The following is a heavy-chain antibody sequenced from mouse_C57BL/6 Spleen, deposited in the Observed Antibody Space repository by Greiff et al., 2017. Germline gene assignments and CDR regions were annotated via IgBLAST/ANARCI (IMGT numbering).Heavy chain of an antibody. CDR2: IYPGDGDT. CDR3: ARYLGSLRDYYAMDY. Sequence: QVQLQQSGAELVKPGASVKISCKASGYAFSSYWMNWVKQRPGKGLEWIGQIYPGDGDTNYNGKFKGKATLTADKSSSTAYMQLSSLTSEDSAVYYCARYLGSLRDYYAMDYWGQGTSVTVSA. CDR1: GYAFSSYW. J-gene: IGHJ4*01. D-gene: IGHD1-2*01. V-gene: IGHV1-80*01.